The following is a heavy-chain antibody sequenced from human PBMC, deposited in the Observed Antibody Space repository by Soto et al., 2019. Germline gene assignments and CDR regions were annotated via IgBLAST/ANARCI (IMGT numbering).Heavy chain of an antibody. V-gene: IGHV3-33*01. Sequence: QVQLVESGGGVVQPGRSLRLSCAASGFTFSNYGMHWVRQAPGKGPEWVAVIWYDGSNKDYADSVKGRFTISRDNSKNTLYLQMNSLRAEDTAVYYCASALETGDYLGQGTLVTVSS. J-gene: IGHJ4*02. CDR1: GFTFSNYG. CDR3: ASALETGDY. D-gene: IGHD3-10*01. CDR2: IWYDGSNK.